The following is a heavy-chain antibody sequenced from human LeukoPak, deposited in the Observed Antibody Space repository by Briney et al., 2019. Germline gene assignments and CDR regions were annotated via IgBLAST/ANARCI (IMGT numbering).Heavy chain of an antibody. CDR3: AGYGFYPY. D-gene: IGHD5-18*01. Sequence: GGSLRLPCAASGFTVSTYDMHWVRQAPGEGPEWIAYFGISGTIYYADSVRGRFTISRDSAKNSLHLEMNSLRVDDTAIYYCAGYGFYPYWGQGTPVTVSS. J-gene: IGHJ4*02. CDR1: GFTVSTYD. V-gene: IGHV3-48*01. CDR2: FGISGTI.